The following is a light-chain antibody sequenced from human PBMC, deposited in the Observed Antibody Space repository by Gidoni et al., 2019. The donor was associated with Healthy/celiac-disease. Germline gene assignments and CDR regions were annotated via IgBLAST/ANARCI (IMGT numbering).Light chain of an antibody. CDR1: KLGDKY. CDR2: QDS. CDR3: QAWDSSAYV. J-gene: IGLJ1*01. Sequence: SYEMTHPPSVSGSPGQTASITCSGDKLGDKYACWYQQKPGQSPVLVIYQDSKRPSGIPERFSGSNSGNTATLTISGTQAMDEADYYCQAWDSSAYVFGTGTKVTVL. V-gene: IGLV3-1*01.